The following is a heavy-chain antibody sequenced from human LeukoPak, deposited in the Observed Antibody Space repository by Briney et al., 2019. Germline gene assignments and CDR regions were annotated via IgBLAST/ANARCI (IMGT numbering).Heavy chain of an antibody. CDR3: ASEIVVVVAATDDGDDY. J-gene: IGHJ4*02. CDR2: ISGSGGST. V-gene: IGHV3-23*01. CDR1: EFTFSSYA. Sequence: PGGSLRLSCAASEFTFSSYAMSWVRQAPGKGLEWVSAISGSGGSTYYADSVKGRFTISRDNSKNTLYLQMNSLRAEDTAVYYCASEIVVVVAATDDGDDYWGQGTLVTVSS. D-gene: IGHD2-15*01.